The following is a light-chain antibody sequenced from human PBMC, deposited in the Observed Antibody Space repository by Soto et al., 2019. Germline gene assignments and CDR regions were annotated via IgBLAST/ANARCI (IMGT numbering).Light chain of an antibody. Sequence: EIVRTQSPATLSVSPGERATLSCRASQSVSSNLAWYHEKPGQAPSLLIYCASTRATGIPARFSGSGSGTDSTLTISRLQPEDFAVYYCQQYGSSGTFCQGTKMDIK. CDR2: CAS. CDR3: QQYGSSGT. V-gene: IGKV3-15*01. CDR1: QSVSSN. J-gene: IGKJ1*01.